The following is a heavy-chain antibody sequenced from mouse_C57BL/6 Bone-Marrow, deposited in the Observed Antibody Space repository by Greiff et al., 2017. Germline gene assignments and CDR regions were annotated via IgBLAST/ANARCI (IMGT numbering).Heavy chain of an antibody. CDR3: ARKEYYGSSYVDY. V-gene: IGHV1-61*01. CDR2: IYPSDSET. CDR1: GYTFTSYW. Sequence: QVQLQQPGAELVRPGSSVKLSCKASGYTFTSYWMDWVKQRPGQGLEWIGNIYPSDSETHYNQKFKDKATLTVDKSSSTAYMQLSSLTSEDAAVYDCARKEYYGSSYVDYWGQGTTLTVSS. J-gene: IGHJ2*01. D-gene: IGHD1-1*01.